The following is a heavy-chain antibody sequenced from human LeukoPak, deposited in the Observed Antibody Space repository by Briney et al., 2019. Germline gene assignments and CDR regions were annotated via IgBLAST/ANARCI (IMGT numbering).Heavy chain of an antibody. CDR2: IYYSGST. J-gene: IGHJ1*01. V-gene: IGHV4-61*01. CDR3: AKDSSSWYFDRAEYFQH. D-gene: IGHD6-13*01. CDR1: GGSVSSGSYY. Sequence: SETLSLTCTVSGGSVSSGSYYWSWIRQPPGKGLEWIVYIYYSGSTNYNPSLKSRVTISVDTSKNQFSLKLSSVTAADTAVYYCAKDSSSWYFDRAEYFQHWGQGTLVTVSS.